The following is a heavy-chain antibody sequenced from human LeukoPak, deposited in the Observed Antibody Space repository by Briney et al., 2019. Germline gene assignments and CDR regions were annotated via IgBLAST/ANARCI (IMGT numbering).Heavy chain of an antibody. J-gene: IGHJ6*03. D-gene: IGHD4-17*01. CDR2: ISAYNGNT. CDR1: GYTFTSYG. CDR3: ATVPTGYYYMDV. V-gene: IGHV1-18*01. Sequence: ASVKVSCKASGYTFTSYGISWVRQAPGQGLEWMGWISAYNGNTNYAQKLQGRVTMTTDTSTSTAYMELRSLRSDDTAVYYCATVPTGYYYMDVWGKGTTVTISS.